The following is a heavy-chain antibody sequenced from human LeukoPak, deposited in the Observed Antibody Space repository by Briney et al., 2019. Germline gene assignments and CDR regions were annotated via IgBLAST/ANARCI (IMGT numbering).Heavy chain of an antibody. CDR1: GFTFSTYG. Sequence: GGSLRLSCAASGFTFSTYGLSWVRQAPGKGLEWVSVIGSTGPTTYYADSVKGRFRISRDNSKNTLYLQMNSLRAEDTAVYYCAKIISAAGSAYWGQGTLVTVSS. D-gene: IGHD6-13*01. V-gene: IGHV3-23*01. J-gene: IGHJ4*02. CDR3: AKIISAAGSAY. CDR2: IGSTGPTT.